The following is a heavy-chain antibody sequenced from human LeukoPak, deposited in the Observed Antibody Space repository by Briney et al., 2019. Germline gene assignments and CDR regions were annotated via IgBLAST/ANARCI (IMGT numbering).Heavy chain of an antibody. CDR2: INPSGGST. Sequence: ASVKVSCKASGYTFTSYYMHWVRQAPGQGLEWMGIINPSGGSTSYAQKFQGRVTMTRDTSTSTVYMELSSLRSEDTAVYYCAREGTDDFWSGTYYYGMDVWGQGTTVTVSS. CDR1: GYTFTSYY. CDR3: AREGTDDFWSGTYYYGMDV. V-gene: IGHV1-46*01. D-gene: IGHD3-3*01. J-gene: IGHJ6*02.